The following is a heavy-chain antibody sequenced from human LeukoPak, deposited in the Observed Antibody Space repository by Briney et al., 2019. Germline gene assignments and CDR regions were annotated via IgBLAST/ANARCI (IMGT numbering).Heavy chain of an antibody. CDR1: GYTFTDYY. Sequence: ASVKVSCKTSGYTFTDYYLHWVRQAPGQGLEWMGWINPNSGGTSSAQKFQGRVTMTRDTSIATVYMEVSWLTSDDTAIYYCARADRLHGGPYLIGPWGQGTLVTVSS. V-gene: IGHV1-2*02. CDR2: INPNSGGT. CDR3: ARADRLHGGPYLIGP. D-gene: IGHD2-21*01. J-gene: IGHJ5*02.